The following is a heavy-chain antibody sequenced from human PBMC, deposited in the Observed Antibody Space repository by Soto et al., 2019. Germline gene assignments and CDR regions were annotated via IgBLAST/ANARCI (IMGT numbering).Heavy chain of an antibody. CDR1: GGSISSYY. J-gene: IGHJ4*02. Sequence: PSETLSLTCTVSGGSISSYYWSWIRQPPGKGLKWIGYIYYSGSTNYNPSLKSRVTISVDTSKNQFSLKLSSVTAADTAVYYCARGDYDFWSGYSPAPSYFDYWGQGTQVTVSS. V-gene: IGHV4-59*01. D-gene: IGHD3-3*01. CDR2: IYYSGST. CDR3: ARGDYDFWSGYSPAPSYFDY.